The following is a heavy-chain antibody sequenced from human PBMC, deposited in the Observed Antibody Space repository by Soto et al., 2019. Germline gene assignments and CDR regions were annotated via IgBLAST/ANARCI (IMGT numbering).Heavy chain of an antibody. Sequence: QLVESGGGLVKPGGSLTLSCAASGLTFRDAWMTWVRQAPGKGLEWVGRIKNIPEGGTTDFAAPVKGRFTISRDNSKNTLYLHMNSLKGEDTAVYYCSTDHEGSGSYCIALCTWGQGTLVTVSS. CDR3: STDHEGSGSYCIALCT. V-gene: IGHV3-15*01. J-gene: IGHJ5*02. CDR1: GLTFRDAW. CDR2: IKNIPEGGTT. D-gene: IGHD3-10*01.